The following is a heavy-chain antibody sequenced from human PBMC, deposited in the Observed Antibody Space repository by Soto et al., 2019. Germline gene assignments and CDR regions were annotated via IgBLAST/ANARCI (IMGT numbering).Heavy chain of an antibody. CDR2: IIPFFGTA. J-gene: IGHJ6*02. CDR1: GGTFSSYA. V-gene: IGHV1-69*05. D-gene: IGHD2-2*01. CDR3: ASKLGYCSSTSCLYYYYYGMDV. Sequence: GASVKVSCKASGGTFSSYAISWVRQAPGQGLEWMGGIIPFFGTANYAQKFQGRVTITTDESTSTAYMELSSLRSDDTAVYYCASKLGYCSSTSCLYYYYYGMDVWGQGTTVTVS.